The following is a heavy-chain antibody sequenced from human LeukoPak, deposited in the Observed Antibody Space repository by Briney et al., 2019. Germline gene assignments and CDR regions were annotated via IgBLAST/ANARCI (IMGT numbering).Heavy chain of an antibody. CDR1: GFSISSYC. CDR3: ARFDGYYGMDV. CDR2: IYYSGST. J-gene: IGHJ6*04. V-gene: IGHV4-59*01. Sequence: PSETLSLTCTGSGFSISSYCWSWLRQPPGKGLEWIGYIYYSGSTTYNPSLKSRVTISVDTSKNQFSLKMSSVTAADTAVYYCARFDGYYGMDVWGKGTTVTVSS. D-gene: IGHD5-24*01.